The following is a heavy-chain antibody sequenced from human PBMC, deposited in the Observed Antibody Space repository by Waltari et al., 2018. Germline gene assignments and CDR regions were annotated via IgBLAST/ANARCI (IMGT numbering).Heavy chain of an antibody. Sequence: QVQLVESGGGVVQPGRSLRLSCAASGFTFSDNGRHWVRQAPGKGLECVAVISRGGNNKYYADSVKGRFTSSRDNSKNTLVLQMNSLRPEDTAVDYCAKDISVTTSPDYWGQGTLVTVSS. J-gene: IGHJ4*02. CDR2: ISRGGNNK. D-gene: IGHD4-17*01. CDR3: AKDISVTTSPDY. V-gene: IGHV3-30*18. CDR1: GFTFSDNG.